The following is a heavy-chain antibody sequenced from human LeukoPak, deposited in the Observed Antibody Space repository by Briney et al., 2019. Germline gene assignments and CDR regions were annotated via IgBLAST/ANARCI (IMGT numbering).Heavy chain of an antibody. CDR3: AKRGNQDCARLRGPFPP. Sequence: GGSLRLSCAASGFIFNDYAISWVRQAPGKGLEWVSAVSGNGGNTHYADSVKGRFTISRDNSKSTVVLQMNSLRAEDTAVYFRAKRGNQDCARLRGPFPPLGQGTLVTVSS. D-gene: IGHD2-21*01. CDR2: VSGNGGNT. J-gene: IGHJ5*02. CDR1: GFIFNDYA. V-gene: IGHV3-23*01.